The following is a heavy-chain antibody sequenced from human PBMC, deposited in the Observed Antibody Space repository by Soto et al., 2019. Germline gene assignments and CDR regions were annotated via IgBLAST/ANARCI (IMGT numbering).Heavy chain of an antibody. Sequence: QITLKESGPTLVKPTQTLTLTCTFSGFSLSTSGVGVGWIRQPPGKALEWLALIYWDDDKRYSPSLKSRLTNNKDTSKNHVVLTMTNMDPVDTATYYCAHRQDRYCSGGSCPLFDYWGQGTLVTVSS. CDR1: GFSLSTSGVG. CDR2: IYWDDDK. CDR3: AHRQDRYCSGGSCPLFDY. J-gene: IGHJ4*02. D-gene: IGHD2-15*01. V-gene: IGHV2-5*02.